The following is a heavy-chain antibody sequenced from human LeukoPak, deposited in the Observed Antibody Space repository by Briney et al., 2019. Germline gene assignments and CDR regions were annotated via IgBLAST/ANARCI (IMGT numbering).Heavy chain of an antibody. CDR2: IYSGAGT. Sequence: GGSLRLSCAASGFTFTIFGLNWVRQAPGKGLEWVSVIYSGAGTYYADSVKGRFTISRDNSKNTLYLQMNSLRAEDTAVYYCARASGWYSPFDYWGQGTLVTVSS. J-gene: IGHJ4*02. V-gene: IGHV3-53*01. D-gene: IGHD6-19*01. CDR1: GFTFTIFG. CDR3: ARASGWYSPFDY.